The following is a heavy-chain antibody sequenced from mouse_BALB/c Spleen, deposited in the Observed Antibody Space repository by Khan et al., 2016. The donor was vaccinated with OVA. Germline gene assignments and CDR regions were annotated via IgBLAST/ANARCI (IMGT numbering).Heavy chain of an antibody. CDR1: GFTFSTYG. V-gene: IGHV5-6*01. CDR3: ARLAYYYDREGFDY. Sequence: EVELVESGGDLVEPGGSLKLSCAASGFTFSTYGMSWVRQTPDKRLEWVATISTGGHYTYYPDSVRGRFTISRDNAKNTLYLQMTSLKSEDTAIFYCARLAYYYDREGFDYWGQGTLVTVSA. CDR2: ISTGGHYT. D-gene: IGHD1-1*01. J-gene: IGHJ3*01.